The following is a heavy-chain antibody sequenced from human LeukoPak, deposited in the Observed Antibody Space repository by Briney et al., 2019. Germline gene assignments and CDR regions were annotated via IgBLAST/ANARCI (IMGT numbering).Heavy chain of an antibody. CDR2: ISSSSTYI. Sequence: GGSLRLSCAASGFTFSTYDMNWVRQAPGKGLEWVSSISSSSTYIYYADSVKGRFTISRDNAKNSLYLQMSGLRAEDTAIYYCARIYYFGDNNWRYFDNWGQGTLVTVSS. CDR3: ARIYYFGDNNWRYFDN. J-gene: IGHJ4*02. V-gene: IGHV3-21*01. CDR1: GFTFSTYD. D-gene: IGHD3-10*01.